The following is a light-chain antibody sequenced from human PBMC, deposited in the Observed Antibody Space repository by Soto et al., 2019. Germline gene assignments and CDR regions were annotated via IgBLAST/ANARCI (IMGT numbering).Light chain of an antibody. CDR3: QHYDHLPIT. CDR2: DAS. V-gene: IGKV1-33*01. Sequence: DIQMTQSPYSLSASVGDRVTITCQASQDITNYLNWYQQKPGKAPRLLLYDASSLETGVPSRFSGSGSGTDFTFTISSLQPEDIATYYCQHYDHLPITFGQ. J-gene: IGKJ5*01. CDR1: QDITNY.